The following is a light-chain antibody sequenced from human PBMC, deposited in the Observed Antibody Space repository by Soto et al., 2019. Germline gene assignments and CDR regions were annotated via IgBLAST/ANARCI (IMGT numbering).Light chain of an antibody. CDR1: QRLLHSNGNIF. V-gene: IGKV2-28*01. CDR3: MQALQTPYT. CDR2: LVF. J-gene: IGKJ2*01. Sequence: EIVMTQSPPSLTFTPGEPASISCRSSQRLLHSNGNIFLDWYLQKPGQSPQLLIYLVFNRASGVPDRVSGSGAGTDFTLKISRVEAEDVVVYYCMQALQTPYTFGQGTKLEIK.